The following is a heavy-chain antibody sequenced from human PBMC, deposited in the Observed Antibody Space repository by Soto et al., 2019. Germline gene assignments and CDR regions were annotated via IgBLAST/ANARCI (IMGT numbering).Heavy chain of an antibody. J-gene: IGHJ4*02. CDR3: ARTWYSSSWYYFDY. Sequence: QLQLQESGPGLVKPSETLSLTCTVSGGSISSSSYYWGWIRQPPGKGLEWIGSIYYSGSTYYNPSLKSRVTISVDTSKNQFSLKLSSVTAADTAVYYCARTWYSSSWYYFDYWGQGTLVTVSS. CDR1: GGSISSSSYY. D-gene: IGHD6-13*01. CDR2: IYYSGST. V-gene: IGHV4-39*01.